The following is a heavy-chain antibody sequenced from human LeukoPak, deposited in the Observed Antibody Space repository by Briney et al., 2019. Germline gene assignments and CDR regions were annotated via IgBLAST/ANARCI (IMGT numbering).Heavy chain of an antibody. D-gene: IGHD3-16*01. CDR3: AKWSSYDYVWGDGRYYFDY. V-gene: IGHV3-9*01. Sequence: GGSLRLSCAASGFTFDDYAMHWVRQAPGKGLEWVSGISWNSGSTGYADSVKGRFTISRDNAKNSLYLQMNSLRAEDTALYYCAKWSSYDYVWGDGRYYFDYWGQGTLVTVSS. CDR1: GFTFDDYA. J-gene: IGHJ4*02. CDR2: ISWNSGST.